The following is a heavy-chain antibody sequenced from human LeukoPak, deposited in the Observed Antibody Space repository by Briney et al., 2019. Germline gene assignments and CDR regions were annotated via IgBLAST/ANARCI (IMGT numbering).Heavy chain of an antibody. CDR3: ARDVLTISNGLQTRNFDP. J-gene: IGHJ5*02. Sequence: GGSLRLSCAASGFTFSSYAMSWVRQAPGKGLEWVSAISGSGGSTYYADSVKGRFTISRDNSKNTLYLQMNSLRAEDTAVYYCARDVLTISNGLQTRNFDPWGQGTLVTVSS. V-gene: IGHV3-23*01. D-gene: IGHD3-3*01. CDR2: ISGSGGST. CDR1: GFTFSSYA.